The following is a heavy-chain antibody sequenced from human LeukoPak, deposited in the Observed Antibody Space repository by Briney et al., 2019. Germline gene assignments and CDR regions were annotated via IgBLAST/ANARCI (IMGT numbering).Heavy chain of an antibody. CDR2: ISSSGST. CDR1: GDSICSGDYD. CDR3: ARANYYGSGTYYTAYFDI. D-gene: IGHD3-10*01. J-gene: IGHJ4*02. V-gene: IGHV4-61*02. Sequence: SETLSLTCTVSGDSICSGDYDWSWIGQPAGRGLELIGRISSSGSTNYNPSLKSRVTISVDTSKNQFSLKLTSVTAADTAVYYCARANYYGSGTYYTAYFDIWGQGTLVTVSS.